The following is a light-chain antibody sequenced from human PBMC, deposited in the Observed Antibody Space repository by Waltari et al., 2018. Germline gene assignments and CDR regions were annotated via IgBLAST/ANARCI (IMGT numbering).Light chain of an antibody. J-gene: IGKJ2*01. CDR1: QSIRTF. V-gene: IGKV1-39*01. CDR2: VAS. CDR3: QQSYSFPPVT. Sequence: DIQMTQSPSSLSASVGDRVTITCRASQSIRTFLNWYQQKPGKAPNLLIYVASSLQSGVPSSFSGSGSGTDFTLTISSLQPEDFATYYCQQSYSFPPVTFGQGTRLEI.